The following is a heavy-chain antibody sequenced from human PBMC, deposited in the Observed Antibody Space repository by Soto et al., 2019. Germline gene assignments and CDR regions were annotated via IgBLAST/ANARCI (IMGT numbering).Heavy chain of an antibody. CDR2: MNPNSGNT. D-gene: IGHD5-18*01. Sequence: ASVKVSCKASGYTFTSYDINWVRQATGQGLEWVGWMNPNSGNTGYAQKFQGRVTMTRNTSISTAYMELSSLRSEDTAVYYCARGMGYSYGLLYYGMDVWGQGTTVTASS. CDR3: ARGMGYSYGLLYYGMDV. CDR1: GYTFTSYD. J-gene: IGHJ6*02. V-gene: IGHV1-8*01.